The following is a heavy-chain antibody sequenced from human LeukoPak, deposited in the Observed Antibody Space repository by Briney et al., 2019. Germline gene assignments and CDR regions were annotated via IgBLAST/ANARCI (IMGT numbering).Heavy chain of an antibody. CDR3: AKDRIGVGATYFDY. D-gene: IGHD1-26*01. CDR2: IRYDGSET. V-gene: IGHV3-30*02. Sequence: GGSLRLSCAASGFTFSTYGMHWVRQAPGKGLEWVAFIRYDGSETYSTDSVKGRFTISRDNSKNTLYLQMNSLRAEDTAVYYCAKDRIGVGATYFDYWGQGTLVTVSS. CDR1: GFTFSTYG. J-gene: IGHJ4*02.